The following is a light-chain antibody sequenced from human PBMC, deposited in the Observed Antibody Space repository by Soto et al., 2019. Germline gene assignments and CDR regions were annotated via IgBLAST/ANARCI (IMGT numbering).Light chain of an antibody. V-gene: IGKV3-15*01. J-gene: IGKJ1*01. CDR3: QQRDNWPPTWT. Sequence: EIVITQSPATLSVSPGERATLSCSASQSVSSSLAWYQQKPGQAPRLLIYGASTRATGIPARFSGSGSGTDFTLNISSLEPEDFAVYYCQQRDNWPPTWTFGQGTKVDIK. CDR1: QSVSSS. CDR2: GAS.